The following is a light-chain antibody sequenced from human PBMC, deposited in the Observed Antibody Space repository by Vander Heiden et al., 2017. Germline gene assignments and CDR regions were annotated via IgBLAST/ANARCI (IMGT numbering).Light chain of an antibody. CDR1: RSMSRW. CDR3: QQYNTYPYT. Sequence: DIQMTQSPATLSVSVGDRVTITCRASRSMSRWLAWYQQKPGRAPSLLIYAGSTLQSGVPSRFSGSGSGTEYTLTISSLQPDDFATYYCQQYNTYPYTFGQGTKVEIK. CDR2: AGS. V-gene: IGKV1-5*01. J-gene: IGKJ2*01.